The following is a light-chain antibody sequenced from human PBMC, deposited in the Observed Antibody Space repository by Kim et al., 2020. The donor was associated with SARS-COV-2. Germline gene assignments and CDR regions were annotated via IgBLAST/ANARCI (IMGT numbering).Light chain of an antibody. CDR2: DSS. V-gene: IGKV3-20*01. CDR3: QQYDTSKT. Sequence: EVVLTQSPGTLSLSPGERATLSCRASQTISNGWVAWYQQKPGQAPRPLIYDSSFRATGIPDRFSGSGSGRDFTLTISRLEPEDFAVYFCQQYDTSKTFGQGTKVDIK. CDR1: QTISNGW. J-gene: IGKJ1*01.